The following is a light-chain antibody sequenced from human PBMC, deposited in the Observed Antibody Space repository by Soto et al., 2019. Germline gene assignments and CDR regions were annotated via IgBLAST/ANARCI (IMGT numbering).Light chain of an antibody. CDR3: HQYHSLPYT. CDR1: QGITTS. Sequence: DIQMTQSPSSLSASVGDRVTITCQASQGITTSLNWYQQKPGKAPKLLIFDASNLQTGVPSRFSGSASGTDFTFTISGLQPEDIATYYCHQYHSLPYTFGHATKLEIK. V-gene: IGKV1-33*01. J-gene: IGKJ2*01. CDR2: DAS.